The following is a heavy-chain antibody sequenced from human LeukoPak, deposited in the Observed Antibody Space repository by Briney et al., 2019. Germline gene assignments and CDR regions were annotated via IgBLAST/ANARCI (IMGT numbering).Heavy chain of an antibody. CDR3: ARMDRGVMQQLPLVFPYYYGMDV. Sequence: PGGSLRLSCAASGFTFSDYYMSWIRQAPGKGLEWVSYISSSGSTIYYADSVKGRFTISRDNAKNTLYLQMNSLRAEDTAVYYCARMDRGVMQQLPLVFPYYYGMDVWGQGTTVTVSS. CDR2: ISSSGSTI. V-gene: IGHV3-11*04. CDR1: GFTFSDYY. J-gene: IGHJ6*02. D-gene: IGHD6-13*01.